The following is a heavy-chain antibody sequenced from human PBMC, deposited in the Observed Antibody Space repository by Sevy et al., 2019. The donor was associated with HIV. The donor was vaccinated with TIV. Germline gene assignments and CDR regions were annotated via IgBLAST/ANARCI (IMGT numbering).Heavy chain of an antibody. CDR3: ARGPSIFGDVDGLNI. J-gene: IGHJ3*02. D-gene: IGHD3-3*01. Sequence: GGSLRLSCAASGFRFDRYSMNWVRQAPGKGLEWFSYISSGSSSINYADSVKDRFTIPRDNAKKSLFLQMNSLRAEDTAVYYCARGPSIFGDVDGLNIWGQGTMVTVSS. CDR2: ISSGSSSI. CDR1: GFRFDRYS. V-gene: IGHV3-48*01.